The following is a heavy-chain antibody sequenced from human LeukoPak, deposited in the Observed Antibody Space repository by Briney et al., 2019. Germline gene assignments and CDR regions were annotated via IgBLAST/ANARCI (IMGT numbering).Heavy chain of an antibody. J-gene: IGHJ4*02. CDR3: ARERDGYFPENY. Sequence: PGGSLRLSCAASGFTFSSYAMHWVRQAPGKGLEWVAVISYDGSNKYYADSVKGRFTISRDNSKNTLYLQMNSLRAEDTAVYYCARERDGYFPENYWGQGTLVTVSS. CDR2: ISYDGSNK. D-gene: IGHD5-24*01. V-gene: IGHV3-30-3*01. CDR1: GFTFSSYA.